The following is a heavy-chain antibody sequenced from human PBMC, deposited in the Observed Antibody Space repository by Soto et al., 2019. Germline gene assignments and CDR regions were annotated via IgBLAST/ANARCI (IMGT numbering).Heavy chain of an antibody. CDR3: AKLDEGGLQYAYYAMDV. CDR2: ISYDGSNK. CDR1: GFTFSNYG. V-gene: IGHV3-30*18. J-gene: IGHJ6*02. D-gene: IGHD2-15*01. Sequence: XGSLSLSCIASGFTFSNYGMHWVRKAPGKGLEWVAVISYDGSNKYYADSVKGRFTISRDNSKNTLYLQMTSLRTEDTALYYCAKLDEGGLQYAYYAMDVWGQGTTVTVSS.